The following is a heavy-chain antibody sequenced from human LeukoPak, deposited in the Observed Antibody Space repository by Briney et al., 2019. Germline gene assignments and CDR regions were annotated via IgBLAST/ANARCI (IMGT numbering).Heavy chain of an antibody. D-gene: IGHD3-10*01. V-gene: IGHV4-34*01. CDR3: ARTRYYYNSRSYGAPYYFDY. CDR1: GGSFSGYY. J-gene: IGHJ4*02. Sequence: PSETLSLTCAVYGGSFSGYYWSWIRQPSGKGLEWIGEIDHSGSTNYNPSLKSRVTISVDTSKNQFSLKLSSVTAADTAVYYCARTRYYYNSRSYGAPYYFDYWGQGTLVTVSS. CDR2: IDHSGST.